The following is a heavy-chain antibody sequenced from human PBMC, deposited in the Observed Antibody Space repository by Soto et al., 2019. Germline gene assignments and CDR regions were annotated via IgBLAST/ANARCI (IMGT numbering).Heavy chain of an antibody. Sequence: SETLSLTCAVYGGSFSGYYWSWIRQPPGKGLEWIGEINHSGSTNYNPSLKSRVTISVDTSKNQFSLKLSSVTAADTAVYYCARDIAVAGWLWGQGTLVTVSS. V-gene: IGHV4-34*01. CDR2: INHSGST. CDR1: GGSFSGYY. J-gene: IGHJ4*02. CDR3: ARDIAVAGWL. D-gene: IGHD6-19*01.